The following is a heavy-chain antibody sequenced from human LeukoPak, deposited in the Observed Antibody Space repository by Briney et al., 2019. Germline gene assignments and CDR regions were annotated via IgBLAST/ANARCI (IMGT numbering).Heavy chain of an antibody. D-gene: IGHD2-21*02. CDR1: GGSISSGGYY. CDR3: ARVLVGTPYCGGDCFVHDY. CDR2: IYYSGST. J-gene: IGHJ4*02. Sequence: SETLSLTCTVSGGSISSGGYYWSWIRQHPGKGLEWIGYIYYSGSTYYNPSLKSRVTISVDTSKNQFSLKLSSVTAADTAVYYCARVLVGTPYCGGDCFVHDYWGQGTLVTVSS. V-gene: IGHV4-31*03.